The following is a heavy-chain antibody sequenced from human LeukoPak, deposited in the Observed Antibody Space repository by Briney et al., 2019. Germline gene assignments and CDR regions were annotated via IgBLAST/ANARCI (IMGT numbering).Heavy chain of an antibody. V-gene: IGHV3-11*01. CDR2: ISSGGNTM. CDR1: GFTLRDNY. D-gene: IGHD7-27*01. J-gene: IGHJ4*02. CDR3: ARGHWGLDY. Sequence: GGSLRLSCVASGFTLRDNYMSWIRQAPGKGLEWVSYISSGGNTMYYADSVKGRFAISRDNAKNSLYLQMNSLTAEDMAVYFCARGHWGLDYWGQGTLVTVS.